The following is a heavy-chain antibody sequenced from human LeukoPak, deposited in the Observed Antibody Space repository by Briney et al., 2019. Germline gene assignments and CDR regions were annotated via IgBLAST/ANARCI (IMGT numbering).Heavy chain of an antibody. V-gene: IGHV1-18*01. D-gene: IGHD3-10*01. J-gene: IGHJ6*01. CDR2: ISAYNGNT. CDR1: GYTFTSYG. Sequence: GASVKVSCKASGYTFTSYGISWVRQAPGQGLEWMGWISAYNGNTNYAQKLQGRVTMTTDTSTSTAYMELRSLRSDDTAVYYCASPPPPLGFSTSGRDGGGQGAPGPASP. CDR3: ASPPPPLGFSTSGRDG.